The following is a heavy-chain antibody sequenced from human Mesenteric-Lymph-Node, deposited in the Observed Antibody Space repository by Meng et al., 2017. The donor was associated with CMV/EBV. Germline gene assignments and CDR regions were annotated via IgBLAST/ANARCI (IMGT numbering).Heavy chain of an antibody. CDR1: GFTFSSYE. V-gene: IGHV3-48*03. D-gene: IGHD6-6*01. Sequence: GGSLRLSCAASGFTFSSYEMSWVRQAPGKGLEWVSYISSSGSTIYYADSVKGRFTISRDNAKNSLYLQMNSLRAEDTAVYYCAVRSIPARAAVWGQGTLVTVSS. CDR2: ISSSGSTI. J-gene: IGHJ4*02. CDR3: AVRSIPARAAV.